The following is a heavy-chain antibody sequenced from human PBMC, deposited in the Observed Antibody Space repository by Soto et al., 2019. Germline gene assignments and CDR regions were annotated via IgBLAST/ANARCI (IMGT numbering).Heavy chain of an antibody. J-gene: IGHJ3*02. CDR3: ARVQGIAAANDAFAI. D-gene: IGHD6-13*01. CDR2: ISSSSSTI. CDR1: GFTFSSYS. V-gene: IGHV3-48*01. Sequence: PGGSLRLSCAASGFTFSSYSMNWVRQAPGKGLEWVSYISSSSSTIYYADSVKGRFTISRDNAKNSLYLQMNSLRAEDTAVYYCARVQGIAAANDAFAIWGQGTMVTVSS.